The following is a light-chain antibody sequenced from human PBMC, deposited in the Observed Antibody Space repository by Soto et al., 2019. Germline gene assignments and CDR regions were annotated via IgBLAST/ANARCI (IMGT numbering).Light chain of an antibody. Sequence: QSALTQPASVSGSPGQSITISCTGTSSDVGGYNSVSWYQQHPGKAPKLMIYDVSNRPSGVSDRFSGSKSGNTAALTISGLQAEDEADYYCSSYTSSSLLVFGGGPKLTVL. CDR3: SSYTSSSLLV. V-gene: IGLV2-14*01. J-gene: IGLJ2*01. CDR1: SSDVGGYNS. CDR2: DVS.